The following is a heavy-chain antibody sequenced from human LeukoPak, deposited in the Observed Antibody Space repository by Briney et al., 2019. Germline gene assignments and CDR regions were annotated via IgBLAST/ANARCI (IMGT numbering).Heavy chain of an antibody. J-gene: IGHJ4*02. Sequence: SETLSLTCTVSGGSVTTDYYYWSWLRQHPGKGLEWIGYIYNSGTTYYNPSLKSPVTISVDTSKKQFSLNLKSVTAADTAVYYCARDLTGTMGYFDYWGQGTLVTVSS. CDR2: IYNSGTT. CDR3: ARDLTGTMGYFDY. V-gene: IGHV4-31*01. D-gene: IGHD1-7*01. CDR1: GGSVTTDYYY.